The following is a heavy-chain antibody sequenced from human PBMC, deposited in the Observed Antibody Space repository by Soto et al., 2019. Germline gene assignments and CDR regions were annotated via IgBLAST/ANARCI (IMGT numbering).Heavy chain of an antibody. D-gene: IGHD6-13*01. CDR1: GYTFTSYA. Sequence: QVQLVQSGAKVKKPGASVKVSCKASGYTFTSYAMHWVRQAPGQRLEWMGWINAGNGNTKYSQKFQGRVTITRDTSASTAYMELSSLRSEDTAVYYCARVGAAAGTGGDYYYMDVWGKGTTVTVSS. CDR3: ARVGAAAGTGGDYYYMDV. J-gene: IGHJ6*03. CDR2: INAGNGNT. V-gene: IGHV1-3*01.